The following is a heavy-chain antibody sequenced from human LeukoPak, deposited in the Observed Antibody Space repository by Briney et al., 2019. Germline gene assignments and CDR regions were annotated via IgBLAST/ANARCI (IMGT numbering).Heavy chain of an antibody. D-gene: IGHD1-26*01. CDR2: IYHSGST. CDR1: GGSISSGGYY. V-gene: IGHV4-30-2*01. Sequence: SETLSLTCSVSGGSISSGGYYWSWIRQPPGKGLEWIGYIYHSGSTYYNPSLKSRVTISVDRSKNQFSLKLSSVTAADTAVYYCARETTIVGAFNWFDPWGQGTLVTVSS. CDR3: ARETTIVGAFNWFDP. J-gene: IGHJ5*02.